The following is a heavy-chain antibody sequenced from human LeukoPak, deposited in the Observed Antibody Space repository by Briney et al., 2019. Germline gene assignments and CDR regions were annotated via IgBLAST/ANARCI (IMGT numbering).Heavy chain of an antibody. J-gene: IGHJ4*02. Sequence: GGSLRLSCAASGFTFSSYVMSWVRQAPGKGLEWVSAISGSGGSTYYADSVKGRFTISRDSSKNTLFLQMNSLRAEVTAVYYCAKGNSGSYPPPYDYWGQGTLVTVSS. CDR2: ISGSGGST. D-gene: IGHD1-26*01. V-gene: IGHV3-23*01. CDR1: GFTFSSYV. CDR3: AKGNSGSYPPPYDY.